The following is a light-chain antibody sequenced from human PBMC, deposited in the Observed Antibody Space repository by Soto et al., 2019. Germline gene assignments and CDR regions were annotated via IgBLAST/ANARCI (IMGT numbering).Light chain of an antibody. V-gene: IGKV3-20*01. Sequence: EIVLTQSPGTLSLSPGERATLSCRASQSVSSSYLAWYQQKPGQAPRLLIYGASSRATGIPDRFSGSGSGTDFTLTISRLEPEDFAVYYCQQYGISPTFRQGTKVEIK. CDR2: GAS. CDR1: QSVSSSY. CDR3: QQYGISPT. J-gene: IGKJ1*01.